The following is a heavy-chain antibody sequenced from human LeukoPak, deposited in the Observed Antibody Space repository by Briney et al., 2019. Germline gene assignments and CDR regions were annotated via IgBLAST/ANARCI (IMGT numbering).Heavy chain of an antibody. D-gene: IGHD3-9*01. CDR3: AREDYDILTGYSDAFDI. CDR1: GLTVSSNY. Sequence: GGSLRLSCAASGLTVSSNYMSWVRQAPGKGLEWVSVIYSGGSTYYADSVKGRFTISRDNSKNTLYLQMNSLRAEDTAVYYCAREDYDILTGYSDAFDIWGQGTMVTVSS. J-gene: IGHJ3*02. V-gene: IGHV3-53*01. CDR2: IYSGGST.